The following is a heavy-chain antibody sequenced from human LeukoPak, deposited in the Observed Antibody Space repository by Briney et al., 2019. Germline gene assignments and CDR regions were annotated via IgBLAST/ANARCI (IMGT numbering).Heavy chain of an antibody. CDR2: ISSSGSTI. CDR3: VRENYGDYDAFDM. CDR1: GFTFSDNY. V-gene: IGHV3-11*04. J-gene: IGHJ3*02. D-gene: IGHD4-17*01. Sequence: GGSLRLSCAASGFTFSDNYMSWIRQAPGKGLEWVSYISSSGSTIYYADSVKGRFTISRDNAKNSLYLQMNSLRAEDTAVYYCVRENYGDYDAFDMWGQGTMVTLSS.